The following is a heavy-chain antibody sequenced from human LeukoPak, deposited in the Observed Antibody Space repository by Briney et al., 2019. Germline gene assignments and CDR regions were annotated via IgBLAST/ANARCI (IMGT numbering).Heavy chain of an antibody. D-gene: IGHD2-21*01. V-gene: IGHV3-30-3*01. J-gene: IGHJ3*02. CDR1: GFTFSSYA. CDR2: ISYDGSNK. CDR3: ARDGSPGGADAFDI. Sequence: GGSLRLSCAASGFTFSSYAMHGVRQSPGKGLEWLAVISYDGSNKYYADSVKARFPFPRDNSKPTLYLQMTSLRAEDTAVSYCARDGSPGGADAFDIWGQGTMVTVSS.